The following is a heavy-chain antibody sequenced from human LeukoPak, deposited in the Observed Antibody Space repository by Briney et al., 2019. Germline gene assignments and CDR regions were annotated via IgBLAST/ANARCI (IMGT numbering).Heavy chain of an antibody. CDR2: MNPNSGNT. V-gene: IGHV1-8*03. CDR1: GYTFTSYD. J-gene: IGHJ4*02. CDR3: ARGERDDFSKNFDY. Sequence: ASVKVSCKASGYTFTSYDINWVRQATGQGLEWMGWMNPNSGNTGYAQKFQGRVTITRNTSISTAYMELSSLRSEDTAGYYCARGERDDFSKNFDYWGQGTLVTVSS. D-gene: IGHD4-11*01.